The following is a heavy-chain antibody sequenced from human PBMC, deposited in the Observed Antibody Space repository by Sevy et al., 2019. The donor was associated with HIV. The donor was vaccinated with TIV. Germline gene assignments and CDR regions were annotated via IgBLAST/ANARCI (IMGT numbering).Heavy chain of an antibody. CDR2: IYYSGST. CDR1: GGSISSYY. V-gene: IGHV4-59*01. CDR3: ARDRCSSTSCYGLFDP. J-gene: IGHJ5*02. Sequence: SETLSLTCTVSGGSISSYYWSWIRQPPGKGLEWIGYIYYSGSTNYNPSLKSRVTISVDTSKNQFSLKLSSVTAADTAVYYCARDRCSSTSCYGLFDPWGQGTLVTVSS. D-gene: IGHD2-2*01.